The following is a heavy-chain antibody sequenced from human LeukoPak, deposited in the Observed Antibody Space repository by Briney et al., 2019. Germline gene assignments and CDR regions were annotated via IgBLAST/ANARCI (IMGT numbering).Heavy chain of an antibody. CDR1: GFTFGYYS. J-gene: IGHJ5*02. CDR2: IKHDGSSK. CDR3: VRIGFGYSYGSGFGP. V-gene: IGHV3-30*04. Sequence: GGSLRLSCAASGFTFGYYSMHWVRQAPGKGLDWVAPIKHDGSSKYCADSVKGRFTISRDNSKNTLYLQMNSLRAEDTAIYYCVRIGFGYSYGSGFGPWGQGTLVIVSS. D-gene: IGHD5-18*01.